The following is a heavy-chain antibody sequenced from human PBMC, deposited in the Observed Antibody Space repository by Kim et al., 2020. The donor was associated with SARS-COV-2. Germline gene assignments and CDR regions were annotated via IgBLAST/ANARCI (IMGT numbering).Heavy chain of an antibody. D-gene: IGHD3-3*01. J-gene: IGHJ4*02. CDR1: GDTFNAHP. CDR3: ARALGTGLFGRPLDY. V-gene: IGHV1-3*01. Sequence: ASVKVSCKASGDTFNAHPLHWVRQAPGERLEWMGWINPATGQTVYSETFRARLTITTDTSTTTAYMELSNVRSDDTAMYYCARALGTGLFGRPLDYWGQG. CDR2: INPATGQT.